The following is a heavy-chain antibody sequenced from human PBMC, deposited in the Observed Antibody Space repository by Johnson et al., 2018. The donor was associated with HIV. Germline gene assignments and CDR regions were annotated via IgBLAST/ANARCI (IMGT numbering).Heavy chain of an antibody. Sequence: VQLVESGGGLVQPGGSLRLSCAASGFTFSSYDIHWVRQATGKGLESVSPIGPAADTYYPGSVKGRFTVSRENAKNSLYLQMNSLRAGDTAVFYCARAPRFGRVRGSAFDIWGQGTMVTVSS. CDR1: GFTFSSYD. V-gene: IGHV3-13*01. CDR2: IGPAADT. J-gene: IGHJ3*02. CDR3: ARAPRFGRVRGSAFDI. D-gene: IGHD3-10*01.